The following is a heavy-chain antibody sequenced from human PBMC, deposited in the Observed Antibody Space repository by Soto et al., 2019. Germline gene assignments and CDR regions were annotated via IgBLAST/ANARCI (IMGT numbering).Heavy chain of an antibody. Sequence: GESLKISCKGSGYSFTSYWIGWVRQMPGKGLEWMGIIYPGDSDTRYSPSFQGQVTISADKSISTAYLQWSSLKASDTAMYNCGRGASIAGAGHSIDYWGQGTLVTVSS. CDR1: GYSFTSYW. J-gene: IGHJ4*02. V-gene: IGHV5-51*01. CDR3: GRGASIAGAGHSIDY. D-gene: IGHD6-19*01. CDR2: IYPGDSDT.